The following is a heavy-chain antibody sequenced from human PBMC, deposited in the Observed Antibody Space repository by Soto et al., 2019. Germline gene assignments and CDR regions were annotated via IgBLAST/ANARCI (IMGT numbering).Heavy chain of an antibody. J-gene: IGHJ6*02. CDR3: ARDKDRQQLGGNYYYILDV. V-gene: IGHV1-69*12. CDR1: GGTFSTSA. CDR2: IMPVFATP. D-gene: IGHD3-3*02. Sequence: QVQLMQSGAEVKKPGSSVKVSCKASGGTFSTSAISWVRQAPGEGLEWVGGIMPVFATPDYAQKFQGRVTISAGESTPTAYLELTSLTTDDTAVYYCARDKDRQQLGGNYYYILDVWGQGTAITVSS.